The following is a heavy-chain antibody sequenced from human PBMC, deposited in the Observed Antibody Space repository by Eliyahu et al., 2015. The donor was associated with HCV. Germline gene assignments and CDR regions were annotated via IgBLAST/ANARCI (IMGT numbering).Heavy chain of an antibody. V-gene: IGHV3-23*01. Sequence: EVQLLESGGSLVQPXGSLRLSCAASGFPFSXXAMSWARQAPGKGLEWISTITASGYDTYYADSVKGRFSISRENSKNMLYLQMNNLRVDDTAVYYCANGRRWLDPWGRGTLVTVSS. J-gene: IGHJ5*02. CDR2: ITASGYDT. CDR1: GFPFSXXA. CDR3: ANGRRWLDP.